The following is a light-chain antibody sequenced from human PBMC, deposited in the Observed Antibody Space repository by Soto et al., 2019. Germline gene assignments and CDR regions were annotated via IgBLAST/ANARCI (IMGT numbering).Light chain of an antibody. CDR3: QQYNNWPLT. V-gene: IGKV3-15*01. CDR1: QSVSSN. J-gene: IGKJ4*01. CDR2: GAS. Sequence: EIVMTQSPATLSVSPGERATLSCRASQSVSSNLAGYQQKPGQAPRLLIYGASTRATGIPARFSGSGSGTEFTLTLTSLQSEDFAVYYCQQYNNWPLTFGGGTKVQIK.